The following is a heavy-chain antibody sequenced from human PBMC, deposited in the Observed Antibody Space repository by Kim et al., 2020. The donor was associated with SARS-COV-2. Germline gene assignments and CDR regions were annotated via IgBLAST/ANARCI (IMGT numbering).Heavy chain of an antibody. CDR2: LNEDGSDK. CDR1: GFTFSSHW. Sequence: GGSLRLSCAASGFTFSSHWMTWVRQAPGKGLEWVAQLNEDGSDKYYLGSVKGRFTISRDNAKNSVYLQMNSLRAEDTALYYCARDEPGAYYESGGQGTLV. D-gene: IGHD3-16*01. J-gene: IGHJ4*02. V-gene: IGHV3-7*01. CDR3: ARDEPGAYYES.